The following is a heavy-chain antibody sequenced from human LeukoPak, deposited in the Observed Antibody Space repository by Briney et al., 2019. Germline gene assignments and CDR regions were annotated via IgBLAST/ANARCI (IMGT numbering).Heavy chain of an antibody. J-gene: IGHJ2*01. Sequence: SETLSLTCTVSGGSISSYYWSWIRQPPGKGLEWIGYIYYSGSTNYNPSLKSRVTISVDTSKNQFSLKLSSLTAADTAVYYCARHSVPYSSSRYFDLWGRGTLVTASS. D-gene: IGHD6-13*01. CDR2: IYYSGST. CDR3: ARHSVPYSSSRYFDL. V-gene: IGHV4-59*08. CDR1: GGSISSYY.